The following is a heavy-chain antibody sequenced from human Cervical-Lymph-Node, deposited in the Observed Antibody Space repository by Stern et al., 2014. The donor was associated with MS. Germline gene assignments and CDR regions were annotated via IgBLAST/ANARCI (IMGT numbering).Heavy chain of an antibody. D-gene: IGHD1-14*01. CDR2: IYYTGST. CDR1: GGSITSYY. CDR3: ARVRGIGQYYGMDV. Sequence: VQLVESGPGLVKPSETLSLTCTVSGGSITSYYWSWIRQPPGKGLEWIGYIYYTGSTNYNPSLKSRVTISVDTSKNQFSLKLTSVTAADTAVYYCARVRGIGQYYGMDVWGQGTTVTVSS. V-gene: IGHV4-59*01. J-gene: IGHJ6*02.